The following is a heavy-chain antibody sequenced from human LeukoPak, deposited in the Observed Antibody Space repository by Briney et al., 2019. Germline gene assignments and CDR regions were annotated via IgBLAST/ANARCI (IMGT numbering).Heavy chain of an antibody. V-gene: IGHV5-51*01. CDR3: ARQVAVAAWEY. Sequence: GESLKISCKGSGYSFISYWIGWVRQMPGKGLEWMGIIYPGDSETRYSPSSQGQVTISADKSINTAYLQWSSLKASDTAMYYCARQVAVAAWEYWGQGTLVTVSS. J-gene: IGHJ4*02. CDR2: IYPGDSET. D-gene: IGHD6-19*01. CDR1: GYSFISYW.